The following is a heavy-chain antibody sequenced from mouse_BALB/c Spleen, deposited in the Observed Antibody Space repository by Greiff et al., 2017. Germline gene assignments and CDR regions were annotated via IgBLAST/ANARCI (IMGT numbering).Heavy chain of an antibody. J-gene: IGHJ3*01. CDR3: ARDNWEGGTPFAY. CDR1: GFSLTSYG. D-gene: IGHD4-1*01. CDR2: IWAGGST. Sequence: QVHVKQSGPGLVAPSQSLSITCTVSGFSLTSYGVHWVRQPPGKGLEWLGVIWAGGSTNYNSALMSRLSISKDNSKSQVFLKMNSLQTDDTAMYYCARDNWEGGTPFAYWGQGTLVTVSA. V-gene: IGHV2-9*02.